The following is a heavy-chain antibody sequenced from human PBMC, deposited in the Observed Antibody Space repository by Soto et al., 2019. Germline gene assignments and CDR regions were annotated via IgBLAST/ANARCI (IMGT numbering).Heavy chain of an antibody. Sequence: SETLSLTCTVSGGSISISSYYWGCIRQPPGKGLEWIGSIYYSGSTYYNPSLKSRVTISVDTSKNQFSLKLSSVTAADTAVYYCARLRAHYYYHGMDVWGQGTTVTVSS. D-gene: IGHD3-10*01. V-gene: IGHV4-39*01. CDR3: ARLRAHYYYHGMDV. CDR1: GGSISISSYY. CDR2: IYYSGST. J-gene: IGHJ6*02.